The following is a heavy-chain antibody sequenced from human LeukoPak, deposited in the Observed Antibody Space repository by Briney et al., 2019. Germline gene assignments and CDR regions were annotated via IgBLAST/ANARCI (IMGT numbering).Heavy chain of an antibody. Sequence: PSETLSLTCTVSGGSISSYYWSWIRQPPGKGLEWIGYIYYSGSTNYNLSLKSRVAISVDTSKNQFSLRLSSVTAADTAVYHCARHPPTAPFDYWGQGTLVTVSS. V-gene: IGHV4-59*08. CDR3: ARHPPTAPFDY. CDR2: IYYSGST. CDR1: GGSISSYY. J-gene: IGHJ4*02. D-gene: IGHD4-17*01.